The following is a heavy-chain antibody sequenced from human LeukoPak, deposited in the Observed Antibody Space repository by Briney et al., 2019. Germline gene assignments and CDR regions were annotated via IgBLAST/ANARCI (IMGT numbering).Heavy chain of an antibody. CDR3: ARGATDVTRWFDP. CDR2: INQDGGEK. J-gene: IGHJ5*02. D-gene: IGHD1-1*01. V-gene: IGHV3-7*01. Sequence: PGGSLRLSCAASGFTFSNYWMSWVRQAPGKGLEWVANINQDGGEKYYVDSVKGRFTISRDNAKNSLYLQMNGLRAEDTAVYYCARGATDVTRWFDPWGQGTRVTVSS. CDR1: GFTFSNYW.